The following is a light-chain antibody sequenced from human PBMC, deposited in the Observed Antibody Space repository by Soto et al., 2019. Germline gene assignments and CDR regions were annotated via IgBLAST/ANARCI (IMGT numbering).Light chain of an antibody. CDR3: SSYTTRSTYV. CDR1: SRDIGFYNY. CDR2: EVT. Sequence: QYVLTQPASVSGSPGQSITISCTGTSRDIGFYNYVSWYQQYPGNAPKLIIFEVTNRPSGVSDRFSGSKSGNTASLTISGLLPEDGADYYCSSYTTRSTYVFGSGTKLTVL. J-gene: IGLJ1*01. V-gene: IGLV2-14*01.